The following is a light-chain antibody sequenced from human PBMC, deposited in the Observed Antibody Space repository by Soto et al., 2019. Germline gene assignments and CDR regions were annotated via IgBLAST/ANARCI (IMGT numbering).Light chain of an antibody. J-gene: IGKJ2*01. Sequence: DSQMTQSPSTLSESVGDRVTITCRASQTMSTWLAWYQQKPGKAPKLLIYDASSLRSGVPSRFSGSGSGTEFTLTINSLHPDDFATYNCQRYDGYFGQGTKLEIK. V-gene: IGKV1-5*01. CDR1: QTMSTW. CDR2: DAS. CDR3: QRYDGY.